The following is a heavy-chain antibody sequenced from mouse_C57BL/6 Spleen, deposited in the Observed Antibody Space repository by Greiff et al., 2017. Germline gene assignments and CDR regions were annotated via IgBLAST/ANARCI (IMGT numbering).Heavy chain of an antibody. D-gene: IGHD2-4*01. J-gene: IGHJ3*01. CDR1: GFTFSDYG. CDR2: ISSGSSTI. Sequence: EVHLVESGGGLVKPGGSLKLSCAASGFTFSDYGMHWVRQAPEKGLEWVAYISSGSSTIYYADTVKGRFTISRDNAKNTLFQQMTSLRSEDTAMYYCARHDYDGFAYWGQGTLVTVSA. CDR3: ARHDYDGFAY. V-gene: IGHV5-17*01.